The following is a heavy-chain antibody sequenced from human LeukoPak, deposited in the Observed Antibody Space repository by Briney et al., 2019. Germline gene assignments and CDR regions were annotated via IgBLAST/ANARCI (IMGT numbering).Heavy chain of an antibody. CDR1: GFTFSSYW. D-gene: IGHD3-16*01. CDR2: IWYDGSNK. Sequence: GGSLRLSCAASGFTFSSYWMPWVRQAPGKGLEWVAVIWYDGSNKYYADSVKGRFTISRDNSKNTLYLQMNSLRAEDTAVYYCARDPERGGFDYWGQGTLVTVSS. V-gene: IGHV3-33*08. J-gene: IGHJ4*02. CDR3: ARDPERGGFDY.